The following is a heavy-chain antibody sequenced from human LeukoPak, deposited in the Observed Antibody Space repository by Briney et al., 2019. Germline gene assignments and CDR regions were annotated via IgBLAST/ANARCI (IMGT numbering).Heavy chain of an antibody. CDR1: GGSTSSYY. D-gene: IGHD5-24*01. J-gene: IGHJ4*02. CDR3: ARGGKMATTILDY. CDR2: IYYSGST. Sequence: SETLSLTCTVSGGSTSSYYWSWIRQPPGKGLEWIGYIYYSGSTNYNPSLKSRVTISVDTSKNQFSLKLSSVTAADTAVYYCARGGKMATTILDYWGQGTLVTVSS. V-gene: IGHV4-59*08.